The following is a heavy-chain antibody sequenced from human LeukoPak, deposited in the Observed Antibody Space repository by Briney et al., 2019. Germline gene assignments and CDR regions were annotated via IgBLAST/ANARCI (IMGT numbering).Heavy chain of an antibody. Sequence: PWGSLRLSCAASGFTFSNAWMSWVRQAPGKGLEWVGRIRSKTDGGTTDYAAPVKGRFTISRDDSKNTLYLQMNSLKTEDTAVYYCTTVTPNFYCSSTSCYTGGYFDYWGQGTLVTVSS. J-gene: IGHJ4*02. D-gene: IGHD2-2*02. V-gene: IGHV3-15*01. CDR3: TTVTPNFYCSSTSCYTGGYFDY. CDR2: IRSKTDGGTT. CDR1: GFTFSNAW.